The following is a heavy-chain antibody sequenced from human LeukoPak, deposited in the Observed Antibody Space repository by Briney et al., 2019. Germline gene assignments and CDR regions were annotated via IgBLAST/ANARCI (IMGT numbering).Heavy chain of an antibody. CDR1: GGSISTYY. CDR3: ARVVPTSDWAFDI. J-gene: IGHJ3*02. CDR2: IYYTGRT. Sequence: PSETLSLTCTVSGGSISTYYWSWIRQPPGKGLEWIGYIYYTGRTNYSPSLKSRVTISVDTSKEQFSLKLISVTASDTAVYYCARVVPTSDWAFDIWGQGTMVTVSA. D-gene: IGHD2-21*01. V-gene: IGHV4-59*12.